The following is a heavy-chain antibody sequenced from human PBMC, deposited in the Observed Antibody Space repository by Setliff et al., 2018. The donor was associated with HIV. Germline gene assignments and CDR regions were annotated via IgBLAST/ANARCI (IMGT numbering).Heavy chain of an antibody. Sequence: SETLSLTCTVSGGSISSGGYYWSWIRQQPGKGLEWIGYIYYSGSTNYNPSLKSRVTISVDTSKNQFSLKLSSVTAADTAVYYCARGRITMVRGVIMRGYYYYYMDVWGKGTTVTVSS. J-gene: IGHJ6*03. CDR3: ARGRITMVRGVIMRGYYYYYMDV. CDR2: IYYSGST. CDR1: GGSISSGGYY. V-gene: IGHV4-31*03. D-gene: IGHD3-10*01.